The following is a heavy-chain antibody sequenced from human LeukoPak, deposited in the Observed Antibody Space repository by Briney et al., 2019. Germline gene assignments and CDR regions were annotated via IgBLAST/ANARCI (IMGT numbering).Heavy chain of an antibody. CDR3: ARLVLARFYDSSGYFDY. D-gene: IGHD3-22*01. J-gene: IGHJ4*02. CDR1: GGSISSYY. V-gene: IGHV4-59*08. CDR2: IYYSGST. Sequence: PSETLSLTCTVSGGSISSYYWSWIRQPPGKGLEWIGYIYYSGSTNYNPSLKSRVTISVDTSKNQFSLKLSSVTAADTAVYYCARLVLARFYDSSGYFDYWGQGTLVTVSS.